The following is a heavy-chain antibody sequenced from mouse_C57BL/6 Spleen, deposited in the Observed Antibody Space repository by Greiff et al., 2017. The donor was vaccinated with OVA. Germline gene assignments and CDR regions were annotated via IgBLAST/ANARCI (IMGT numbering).Heavy chain of an antibody. J-gene: IGHJ4*01. CDR2: INPSTGGT. V-gene: IGHV1-42*01. CDR3: ARPYDSGDAMDY. D-gene: IGHD2-4*01. Sequence: VQLKQSGPELVKPGASVKISCKASGYSFTGYYMNWVKQSPEKSLEWIGEINPSTGGTTYNQKFKAKATLTVDKSSSTAYMQLKSLTSEDSAVDYCARPYDSGDAMDYWGQGTSVTVSS. CDR1: GYSFTGYY.